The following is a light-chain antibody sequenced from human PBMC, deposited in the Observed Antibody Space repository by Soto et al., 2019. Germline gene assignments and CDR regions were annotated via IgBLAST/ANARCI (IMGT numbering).Light chain of an antibody. V-gene: IGKV3-20*01. Sequence: DIVLTQSPGTLSLSPGERATLSCRTGQSVSSIYLAWYQQKPGQAPRLLIYGASSRATSIPDRFSGSGSGTDFTLTISTLEPEDFAVYFCHHYGSSSWTFGQGTKVEIK. J-gene: IGKJ1*01. CDR3: HHYGSSSWT. CDR1: QSVSSIY. CDR2: GAS.